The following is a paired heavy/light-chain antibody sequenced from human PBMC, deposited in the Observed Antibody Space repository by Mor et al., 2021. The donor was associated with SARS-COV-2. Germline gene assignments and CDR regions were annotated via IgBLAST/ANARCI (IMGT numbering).Heavy chain of an antibody. V-gene: IGHV3-48*04. CDR2: IRKFGDTT. CDR1: GFSIATYS. D-gene: IGHD2-8*01. J-gene: IGHJ4*02. Sequence: EVQLVESGGGLVQPGGSLRLSCAASGFSIATYSMNWVRQVPGKGLEWVSYIRKFGDTTHYADFVKGRFTISRDNAQNSLHLQMDRLRVEDTGIYHCVRDPDALDYWGRGTPVTVSS. CDR3: VRDPDALDY.
Light chain of an antibody. CDR2: GAF. CDR1: QGVGIK. V-gene: IGKV3-15*01. J-gene: IGKJ4*01. Sequence: EVVMTQSPATLSVSPGERVTLSCRASQGVGIKVAWYQVKPGQGPRLLIHGAFTRATGIPDRFSGSGSGTEFSLTINSLQSEDLAVYFCQQYYYWPPVTFGGGTKVEI. CDR3: QQYYYWPPVT.